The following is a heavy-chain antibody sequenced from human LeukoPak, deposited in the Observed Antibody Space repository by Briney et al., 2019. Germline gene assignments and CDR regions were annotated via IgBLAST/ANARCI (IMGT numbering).Heavy chain of an antibody. D-gene: IGHD3-22*01. V-gene: IGHV3-48*02. CDR1: GFTFSSYS. J-gene: IGHJ4*02. Sequence: PGGSLRLSCAASGFTFSSYSMNWVRQAPGKGLEWVSYVSSSSSTIYYADSVEGRFTISRDSAKNSLYPQMNSLRDEDTAVYYCARDLSGYYPSYWGQGTLVTVSS. CDR2: VSSSSSTI. CDR3: ARDLSGYYPSY.